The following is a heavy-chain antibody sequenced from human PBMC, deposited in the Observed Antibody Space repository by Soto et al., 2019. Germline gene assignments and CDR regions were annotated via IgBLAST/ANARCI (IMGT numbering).Heavy chain of an antibody. CDR1: GGSISSSSYY. V-gene: IGHV4-39*01. J-gene: IGHJ6*02. CDR3: AGQDHYYYYGMDV. Sequence: PSETLSLTCTVSGGSISSSSYYWGWIRQPPGKGLEWIGSIYYSGSTYYNPSLKSRVTISVDTSKNQFSLKLSSVTAADTAVYYCAGQDHYYYYGMDVWGQGTTVTVS. CDR2: IYYSGST.